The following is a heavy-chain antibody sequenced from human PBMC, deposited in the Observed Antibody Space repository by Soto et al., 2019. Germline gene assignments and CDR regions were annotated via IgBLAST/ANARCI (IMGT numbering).Heavy chain of an antibody. CDR1: GGSISSYY. CDR2: IYYSGST. V-gene: IGHV4-59*08. Sequence: SGTLSLTCTVSGGSISSYYWSWIRQPPGKGLEWIGYIYYSGSTNYNPSLKSRVTISVDTSKNQFSLNLSSVTAADTAVYYCARLIRSRSYFDYWGQGALVTVSS. CDR3: ARLIRSRSYFDY. D-gene: IGHD2-2*01. J-gene: IGHJ4*02.